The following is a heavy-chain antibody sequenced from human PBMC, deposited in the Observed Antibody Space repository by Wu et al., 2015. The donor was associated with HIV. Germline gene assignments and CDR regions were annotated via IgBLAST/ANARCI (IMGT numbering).Heavy chain of an antibody. CDR1: GDTFSYSA. V-gene: IGHV1-2*02. CDR2: LRHKTGGA. CDR3: ARSQRPVADALELDS. D-gene: IGHD6-19*01. J-gene: IGHJ5*01. Sequence: QAQLVQFGAEVKKPGSSVKVSCKASGDTFSYSAISWVRQAPGQGLEWMGWLRHKTGGATYARELQGRVAMTWDTSISTAFMELSRLKFDDTAIYYCARSQRPVADALELDSWGQGTLVTVSS.